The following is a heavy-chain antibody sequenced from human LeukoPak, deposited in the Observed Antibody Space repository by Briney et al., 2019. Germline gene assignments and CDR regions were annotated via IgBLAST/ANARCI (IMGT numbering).Heavy chain of an antibody. CDR3: ARRELAGSTAYFDY. CDR1: GYTFTSYY. V-gene: IGHV1-46*01. CDR2: INPSGGST. J-gene: IGHJ4*02. Sequence: ASVKVACKAYGYTFTSYYIHWVRQAPGQGLEWMGIINPSGGSTNYAQDFQGRVTMTRDTSTSTVYMELSSLRSEDTAVCYCARRELAGSTAYFDYWGQGTLVTVSS. D-gene: IGHD1-26*01.